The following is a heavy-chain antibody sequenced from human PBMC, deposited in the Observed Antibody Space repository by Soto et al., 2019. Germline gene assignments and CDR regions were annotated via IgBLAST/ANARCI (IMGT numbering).Heavy chain of an antibody. CDR3: ARDDPTTTSSPFDY. CDR2: ISSSSSTI. Sequence: PGGSLRLSCAASGFTFSSYSMNWVRQAPGKGLEWVSYISSSSSTIYYADSVKGRFTISRDNAKNSLYLQMNSLRDEDTAVYYCARDDPTTTSSPFDYWGQGTLVTVSS. CDR1: GFTFSSYS. J-gene: IGHJ4*02. V-gene: IGHV3-48*02. D-gene: IGHD4-17*01.